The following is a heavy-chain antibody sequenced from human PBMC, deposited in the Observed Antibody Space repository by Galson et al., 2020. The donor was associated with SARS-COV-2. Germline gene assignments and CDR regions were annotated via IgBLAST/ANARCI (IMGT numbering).Heavy chain of an antibody. V-gene: IGHV3-23*01. J-gene: IGHJ4*02. CDR2: ISGSGGDT. CDR1: GFTFSTNV. D-gene: IGHD3-9*01. Sequence: GESLKISCAASGFTFSTNVMSWVRQAPGKGLEWVSGISGSGGDTYYADSVKGRVTISRDNSKNTLNLQMYSLRADDTAVYYCAKTSVRYFERRTYLDYFDFWGQGTLVTVSS. CDR3: AKTSVRYFERRTYLDYFDF.